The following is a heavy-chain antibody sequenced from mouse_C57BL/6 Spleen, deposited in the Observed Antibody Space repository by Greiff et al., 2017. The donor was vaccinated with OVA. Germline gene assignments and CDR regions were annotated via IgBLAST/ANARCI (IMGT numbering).Heavy chain of an antibody. CDR2: IHPNSGST. Sequence: VQLQQPGAELVKPGASVKLSCKASGYTFTSYWMHWVKQRPGQGLEWIGMIHPNSGSTNYNEKFKSKATLTVDKSSSTAYMQLSSLTSEDSAVYYCAASYSNYRGMDYWGQGTSVTVSS. CDR3: AASYSNYRGMDY. J-gene: IGHJ4*01. D-gene: IGHD2-5*01. V-gene: IGHV1-64*01. CDR1: GYTFTSYW.